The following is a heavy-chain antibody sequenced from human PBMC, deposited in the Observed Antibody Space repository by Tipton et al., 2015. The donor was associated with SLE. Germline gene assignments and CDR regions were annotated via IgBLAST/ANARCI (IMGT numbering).Heavy chain of an antibody. J-gene: IGHJ4*02. V-gene: IGHV4-38-2*02. D-gene: IGHD6-6*01. CDR2: IYHSGST. Sequence: TLSLTCTVSGYSISSGYYWGWIRQPPGKGLEWIGSIYHSGSTYYNPSLKSRVTISVDTSKNQFSLKLSSVTAADTAVYYCASLHPGRRSSSLGRFDFWGQGTLVTVSS. CDR1: GYSISSGYY. CDR3: ASLHPGRRSSSLGRFDF.